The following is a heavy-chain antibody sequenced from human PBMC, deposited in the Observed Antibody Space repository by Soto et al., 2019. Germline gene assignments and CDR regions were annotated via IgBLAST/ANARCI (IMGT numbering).Heavy chain of an antibody. D-gene: IGHD3-16*01. J-gene: IGHJ3*02. CDR2: INHDGTEK. CDR1: GFSFHGYW. Sequence: EVQLVESGGGLVQPEGSLRLSCTASGFSFHGYWMSWIRQAPGKGLQWVANINHDGTEKYYVDSVKGRFTISRDNARNSVFLQMTSLRAEDTAVYYCASIRGPFDMWGQGTMVTVSS. CDR3: ASIRGPFDM. V-gene: IGHV3-7*03.